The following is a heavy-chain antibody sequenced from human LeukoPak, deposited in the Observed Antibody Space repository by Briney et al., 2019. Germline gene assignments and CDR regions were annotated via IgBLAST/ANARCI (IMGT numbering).Heavy chain of an antibody. V-gene: IGHV3-15*01. D-gene: IGHD3-22*01. Sequence: GGSLRLSCAASGFSFSNAWMSWVRQAPGKGREWVGRIKSKPDGGTTDYTAPVKGRFTISRDDSKYTVYLQMNSLKTEDTAVYYCTTEIYYSDSSGYYFDYWGQGTLVPVSS. J-gene: IGHJ4*02. CDR1: GFSFSNAW. CDR3: TTEIYYSDSSGYYFDY. CDR2: IKSKPDGGTT.